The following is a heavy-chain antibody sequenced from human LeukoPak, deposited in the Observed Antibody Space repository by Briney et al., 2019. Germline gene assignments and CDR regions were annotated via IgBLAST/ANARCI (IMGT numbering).Heavy chain of an antibody. CDR1: GFIFSSYA. V-gene: IGHV3-23*01. J-gene: IGHJ6*02. CDR3: ARGGGLDV. CDR2: ISGSAGST. D-gene: IGHD3-16*01. Sequence: GGSLRLSCAASGFIFSSYAMSWVRQAPGKGLEWVSTISGSAGSTYYADSVKGRFTISRDNAKNSLYLQMSNLRAEDTAVYFCARGGGLDVWGQGATVTVSS.